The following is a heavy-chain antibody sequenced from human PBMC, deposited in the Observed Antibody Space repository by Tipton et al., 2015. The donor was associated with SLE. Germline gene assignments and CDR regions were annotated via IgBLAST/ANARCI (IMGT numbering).Heavy chain of an antibody. CDR3: ARSTDQNWFDP. D-gene: IGHD2-2*01. Sequence: TLSLTCTVSGASVGSFCWNWIRQSPGKGLEWIACVCNRVSTNYDPSLKSRGTISVDTSKNHFSLELTSVTAADTAVYYCARSTDQNWFDPWGQGTLATVSS. J-gene: IGHJ5*02. CDR2: VCNRVST. CDR1: GASVGSFC. V-gene: IGHV4-59*08.